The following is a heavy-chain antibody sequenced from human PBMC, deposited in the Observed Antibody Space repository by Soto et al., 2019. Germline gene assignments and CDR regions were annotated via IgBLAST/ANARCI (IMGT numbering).Heavy chain of an antibody. D-gene: IGHD6-13*01. CDR3: ASGYSSSSMADYDMDV. V-gene: IGHV4-39*01. CDR1: GGSISSSSYY. CDR2: IYYSGST. Sequence: QLQLQESGPGLVKPSETLSLTCTVSGGSISSSSYYWGWIRQPPGKGLEWIGSIYYSGSTYYNPSLKSRVTISVDTSKNQFSLKLSSVTAADTAVYYCASGYSSSSMADYDMDVWGQGTTVTVSS. J-gene: IGHJ6*02.